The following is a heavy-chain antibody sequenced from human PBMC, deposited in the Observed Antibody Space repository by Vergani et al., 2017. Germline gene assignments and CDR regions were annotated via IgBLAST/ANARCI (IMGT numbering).Heavy chain of an antibody. V-gene: IGHV3-13*01. Sequence: EVQLVESGGGLVQPGGSLRLSCAASGFTFSTYDMHWVRQATGKGLEWVSAIGTAGDTYYPGSVKGRFTIARENAKNSLYLQMNGLRAGDTAVYYCARRDSSGPALDYWGQGTLVTVSA. CDR3: ARRDSSGPALDY. J-gene: IGHJ4*02. D-gene: IGHD6-25*01. CDR2: IGTAGDT. CDR1: GFTFSTYD.